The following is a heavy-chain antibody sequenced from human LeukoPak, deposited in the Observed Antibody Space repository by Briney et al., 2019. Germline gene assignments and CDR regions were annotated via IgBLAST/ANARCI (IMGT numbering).Heavy chain of an antibody. CDR2: IGDSGGHI. J-gene: IGHJ4*02. CDR3: AKEGGYCSSTICPRRIDS. D-gene: IGHD2-2*01. CDR1: GFTFSSYA. Sequence: PGGSLRLSCAASGFTFSSYAMSWVRQAPGEGLEWVSAIGDSGGHIFYADFVKGRFTISRDNSKNTLYLQMNSLRTEDTALYYCAKEGGYCSSTICPRRIDSWGQGTLVTVSS. V-gene: IGHV3-23*01.